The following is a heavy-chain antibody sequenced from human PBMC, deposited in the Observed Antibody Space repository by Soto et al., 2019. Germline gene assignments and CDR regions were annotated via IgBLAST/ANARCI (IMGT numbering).Heavy chain of an antibody. V-gene: IGHV1-18*04. CDR2: ISAYNGNT. J-gene: IGHJ4*02. D-gene: IGHD3-3*01. CDR3: ASDKGYYLFSSGYRSYYVDY. Sequence: QVQLVQAGAEVKKPGASVKVSCKASGYRFNSYGITWVRQAPGQGLEWRGWISAYNGNTNFVQKLQGRVTMTTDTSTSTAYMELRSLTSDDTAVYYCASDKGYYLFSSGYRSYYVDYRGQGTLVTVSA. CDR1: GYRFNSYG.